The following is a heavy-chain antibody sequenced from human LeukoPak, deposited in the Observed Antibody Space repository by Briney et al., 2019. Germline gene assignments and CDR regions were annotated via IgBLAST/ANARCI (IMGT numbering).Heavy chain of an antibody. Sequence: GRSLRLSCAAPGFTFSSYAMHWVRQAPGKGLEWVAVISYDGSNKYYADSVKGRFTISRDNSKNTLYLQMNSLRAEDTAVYYCARDQQAGYFDYWGQGTLVTVSS. CDR1: GFTFSSYA. V-gene: IGHV3-30*04. J-gene: IGHJ4*02. CDR3: ARDQQAGYFDY. D-gene: IGHD6-13*01. CDR2: ISYDGSNK.